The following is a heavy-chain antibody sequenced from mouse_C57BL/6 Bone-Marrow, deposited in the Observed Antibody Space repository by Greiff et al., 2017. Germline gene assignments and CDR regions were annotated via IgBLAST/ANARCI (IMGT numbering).Heavy chain of an antibody. D-gene: IGHD2-4*01. CDR3: VRAGYDYAWFAY. Sequence: EVKLMESGGGLVPPKGSLKLSCAASGFSFNTYAMNWVRQAPGKGLEWVARIRSKSNNDATYYADSVKDRFTISRDDSESMLYLQMNNLKTEDTAMYYCVRAGYDYAWFAYWGQGTRVTVSA. V-gene: IGHV10-1*01. CDR1: GFSFNTYA. J-gene: IGHJ3*01. CDR2: IRSKSNNDAT.